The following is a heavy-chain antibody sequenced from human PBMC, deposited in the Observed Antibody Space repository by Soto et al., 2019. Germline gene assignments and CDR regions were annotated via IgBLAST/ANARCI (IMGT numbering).Heavy chain of an antibody. CDR2: ISAYNGNT. CDR1: GYTFTSYG. Sequence: ASVKVSCKASGYTFTSYGISWVRQAPGQGLEWMGWISAYNGNTNYAQKLQGRVTMTTDTSTSTAYMELRSLRSDDTAVYYCARAERITIFGVVNAPYYYYGMDVWGQGTTVTVSS. V-gene: IGHV1-18*01. CDR3: ARAERITIFGVVNAPYYYYGMDV. D-gene: IGHD3-3*01. J-gene: IGHJ6*02.